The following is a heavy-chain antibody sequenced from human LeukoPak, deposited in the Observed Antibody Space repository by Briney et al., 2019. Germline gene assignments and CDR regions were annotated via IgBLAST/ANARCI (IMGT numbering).Heavy chain of an antibody. D-gene: IGHD1-7*01. Sequence: PSETLSLTCAVSGYSISSGYCWGWIRQPPGKGREWIGSIYDSGSTYYKPSLKRRVTISVDTSKPHFSLRLSSVTAADTAVYYCAREPTGTMDVRFDPWGQGTLVTVSS. CDR1: GYSISSGYC. J-gene: IGHJ5*02. CDR3: AREPTGTMDVRFDP. V-gene: IGHV4-38-2*02. CDR2: IYDSGST.